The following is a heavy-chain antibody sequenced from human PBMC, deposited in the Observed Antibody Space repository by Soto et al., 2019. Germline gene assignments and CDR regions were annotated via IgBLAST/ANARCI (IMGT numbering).Heavy chain of an antibody. CDR1: GYTLTELS. J-gene: IGHJ4*02. Sequence: ASVKVSCKVSGYTLTELSMHWVRQAPGKGLEWMGGFDPEDGETIYAQKFQGRVTMTEDTSTDTAYMELSSLRSEDTAVYYCATDHAPVAGNAYDYWGQGTLVTVSS. CDR3: ATDHAPVAGNAYDY. D-gene: IGHD6-19*01. CDR2: FDPEDGET. V-gene: IGHV1-24*01.